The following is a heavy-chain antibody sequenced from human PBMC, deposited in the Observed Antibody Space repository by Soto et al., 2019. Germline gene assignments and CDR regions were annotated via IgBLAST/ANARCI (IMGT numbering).Heavy chain of an antibody. J-gene: IGHJ6*02. V-gene: IGHV4-4*02. CDR3: ARTNSIAVAGTLIYYYYYGMDV. D-gene: IGHD6-19*01. CDR1: GGSISSSNW. CDR2: IYHSGST. Sequence: SETLSLTCAVSGGSISSSNWWSLVRHPPGKGLEWIGEIYHSGSTNYNPSLKSRVTISVDKSKNQFSLKLSSVTAADTAVYYCARTNSIAVAGTLIYYYYYGMDVWGQGTTVTVSS.